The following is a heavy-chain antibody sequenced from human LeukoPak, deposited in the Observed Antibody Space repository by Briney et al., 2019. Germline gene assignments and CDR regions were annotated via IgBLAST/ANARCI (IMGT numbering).Heavy chain of an antibody. V-gene: IGHV4-34*01. J-gene: IGHJ3*02. CDR3: ARDWAFDI. CDR1: GGSFSGYY. Sequence: PSETLSLTCAVYGGSFSGYYWSWIRQPPGKGLEWIGEINHSGSTNYNPSLKSRVTMSVDTSKNQFSLKLSSVTAADTAVYYCARDWAFDIWGQGTMDTVSS. CDR2: INHSGST.